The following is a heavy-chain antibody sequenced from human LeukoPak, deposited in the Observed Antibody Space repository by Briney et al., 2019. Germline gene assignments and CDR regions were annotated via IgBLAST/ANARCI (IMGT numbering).Heavy chain of an antibody. D-gene: IGHD3/OR15-3a*01. CDR2: VYYSGST. CDR1: SGSISPYY. CDR3: ARQTGSGLFILP. J-gene: IGHJ4*02. V-gene: IGHV4-59*01. Sequence: SETLSLTCTVSSGSISPYYWSWIRQPPGKGLEWIGYVYYSGSTNYNPSLKSRVTISLETSKNQFSLKLSSVTAADTAVYYCARQTGSGLFILPGGQGTLVTVSS.